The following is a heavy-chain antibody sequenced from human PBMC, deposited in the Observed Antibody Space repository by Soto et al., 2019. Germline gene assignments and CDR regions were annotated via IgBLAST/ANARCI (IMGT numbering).Heavy chain of an antibody. J-gene: IGHJ5*02. CDR1: GGSIVSGDYY. CDR3: ASIYDSSGYHYGNTLFDL. Sequence: PSETLSLTCTVAGGSIVSGDYYWSFNRQHPGKGLEWIGYIYYSGGTYYNPSLKSRVTISVDTSKNQFSLELSSVTAADTAVYYCASIYDSSGYHYGNTLFDLWGKGTLVPGSP. V-gene: IGHV4-31*02. CDR2: IYYSGGT. D-gene: IGHD3-22*01.